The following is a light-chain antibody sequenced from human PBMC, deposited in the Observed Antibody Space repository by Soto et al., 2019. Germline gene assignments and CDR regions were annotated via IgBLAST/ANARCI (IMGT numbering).Light chain of an antibody. Sequence: QSSLTQPRSVSGSPGQSVTISCTGTSSDVGAWNYVSWYQQYPGQAPKLIIYDVNERPSGVPDRFSGSKSGNTASLTVSGLQVEDDADYYCCSYAGRYSWVFGGGTKLTVL. CDR1: SSDVGAWNY. V-gene: IGLV2-11*01. J-gene: IGLJ3*02. CDR3: CSYAGRYSWV. CDR2: DVN.